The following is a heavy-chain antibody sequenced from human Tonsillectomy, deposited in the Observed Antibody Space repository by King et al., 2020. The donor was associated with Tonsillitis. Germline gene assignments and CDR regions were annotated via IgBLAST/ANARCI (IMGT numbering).Heavy chain of an antibody. CDR2: ITSNGGST. Sequence: VQLVESGGGLVQPGGSLRLSCAASGFTFSNYAMRWVRQAPGKGLEYVSAITSNGGSTYYANSVKGRFTISRDNSKNTLYLQMGSLRADDMAVYFCGGGYSYGSSDYWGQGTLVTVSS. V-gene: IGHV3-64*01. CDR3: GGGYSYGSSDY. J-gene: IGHJ4*02. D-gene: IGHD5-18*01. CDR1: GFTFSNYA.